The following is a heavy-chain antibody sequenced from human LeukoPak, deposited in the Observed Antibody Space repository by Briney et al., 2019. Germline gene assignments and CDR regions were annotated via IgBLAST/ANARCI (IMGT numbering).Heavy chain of an antibody. J-gene: IGHJ4*02. V-gene: IGHV3-30*02. D-gene: IGHD5-18*01. CDR1: GFTFSSYG. CDR3: ARDRLRGYTYVES. Sequence: PGGSLRLSCAASGFTFSSYGIHWVRQAPGKGLEWVAFIRYDGSGKSYADAVKGRFTISRDNSKNTLYLQMNSLRVEDTAVYYCARDRLRGYTYVESWGEGTRVTVSS. CDR2: IRYDGSGK.